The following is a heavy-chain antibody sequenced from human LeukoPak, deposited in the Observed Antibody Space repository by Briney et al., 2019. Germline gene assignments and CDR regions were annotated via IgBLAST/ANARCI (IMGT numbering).Heavy chain of an antibody. CDR2: IKQDGSEK. CDR3: ARELVRIDY. Sequence: GGSLRLSCAASGFTFSSSRMNWVRQAPGKGLEWVATIKQDGSEKYYVDSVKGRFTISRDNAKNSLYLQMNSLRAEDTAVYYCARELVRIDYWGQGTLVTVSS. CDR1: GFTFSSSR. D-gene: IGHD6-13*01. V-gene: IGHV3-7*03. J-gene: IGHJ4*02.